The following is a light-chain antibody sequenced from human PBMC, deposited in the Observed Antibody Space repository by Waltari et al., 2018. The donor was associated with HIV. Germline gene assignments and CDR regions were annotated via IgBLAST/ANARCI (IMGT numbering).Light chain of an antibody. Sequence: DVAMTQSPLSLPVTPGEPASISCRSSPSLLNSNGFNYLDWYLQKPGQSPRLLIYLASDRAPGVPDRFSGSGSGTDFTLKISRVEAEDVGVYYCMQALQTPLITFGQGTRLEIK. CDR2: LAS. V-gene: IGKV2-28*01. CDR3: MQALQTPLIT. CDR1: PSLLNSNGFNY. J-gene: IGKJ5*01.